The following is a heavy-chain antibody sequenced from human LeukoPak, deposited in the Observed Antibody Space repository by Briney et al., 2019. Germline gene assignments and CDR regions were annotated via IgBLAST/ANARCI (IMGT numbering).Heavy chain of an antibody. CDR3: ARGPKFFGSSGYQAYYFDY. D-gene: IGHD3-22*01. CDR1: GYTFTSYD. CDR2: MNPNSGNT. J-gene: IGHJ4*02. Sequence: GASVKVSCKASGYTFTSYDINWVRQATGQGLEWMGWMNPNSGNTGYAQKFRGRVTMTRNTSISTAYMELSSLRSEDTAVYYCARGPKFFGSSGYQAYYFDYWGQGTLVTVSS. V-gene: IGHV1-8*01.